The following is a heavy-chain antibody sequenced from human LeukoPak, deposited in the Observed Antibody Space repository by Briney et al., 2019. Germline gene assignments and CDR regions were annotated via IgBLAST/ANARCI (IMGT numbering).Heavy chain of an antibody. V-gene: IGHV4-59*11. J-gene: IGHJ3*01. CDR1: GGSISSHY. CDR3: ARGGKYRMDGFDF. CDR2: IYYSGST. D-gene: IGHD6-6*01. Sequence: PSETLSLTCTVSGGSISSHYWSWIRQPPGKGLEWIGYIYYSGSTNYNPSLKSRVTISVDTSKNQFSLKLSSVTAADTAVYYCARGGKYRMDGFDFLGQGTMVTVSS.